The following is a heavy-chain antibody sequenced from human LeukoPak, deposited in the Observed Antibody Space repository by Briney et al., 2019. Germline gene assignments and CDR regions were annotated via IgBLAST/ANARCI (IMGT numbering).Heavy chain of an antibody. Sequence: GGSLRLSCAASGFTFSSYGMHWVRQAPGKGLEWVAVISYGGSNKYYADSVKGRFTISRDNSKNTLYLQMNSLRAEDTAVYYCASVGLIAPSDVWGQGTTVTVSS. CDR1: GFTFSSYG. J-gene: IGHJ6*02. V-gene: IGHV3-30*03. CDR3: ASVGLIAPSDV. D-gene: IGHD3-22*01. CDR2: ISYGGSNK.